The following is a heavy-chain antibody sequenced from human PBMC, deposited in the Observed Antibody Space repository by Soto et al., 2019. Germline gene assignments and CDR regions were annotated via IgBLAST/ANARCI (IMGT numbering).Heavy chain of an antibody. Sequence: QVQLVQSGAEVKKPGSSVKVSCKASGGTFSSYTISWVRQATGQGLEWMGRIIPILGIANYAQKFQGRVTITADKSTSTAYMELSSLRSEDTAVYYCARDCSGGSCYLYYFDYWGQGTLVTVSS. CDR2: IIPILGIA. CDR3: ARDCSGGSCYLYYFDY. J-gene: IGHJ4*02. V-gene: IGHV1-69*08. CDR1: GGTFSSYT. D-gene: IGHD2-15*01.